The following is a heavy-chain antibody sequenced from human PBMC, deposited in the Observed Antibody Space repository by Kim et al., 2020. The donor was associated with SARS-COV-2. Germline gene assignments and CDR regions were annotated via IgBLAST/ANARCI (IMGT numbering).Heavy chain of an antibody. Sequence: GGSLRLSCAASGFTFSSYAMSWVRQAPGKGLEWVSAISGSGGSTYYADSVKGRFTISRDNSKNTLYLQMNSLRAEDTAVYYCANEDYYDSSGMVVSRYFDYWGQGTLVTVSS. D-gene: IGHD3-22*01. J-gene: IGHJ4*02. CDR2: ISGSGGST. V-gene: IGHV3-23*01. CDR3: ANEDYYDSSGMVVSRYFDY. CDR1: GFTFSSYA.